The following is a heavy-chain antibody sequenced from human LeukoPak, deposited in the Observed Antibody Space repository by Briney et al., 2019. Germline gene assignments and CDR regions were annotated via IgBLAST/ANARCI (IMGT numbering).Heavy chain of an antibody. J-gene: IGHJ4*02. CDR3: ARELRSGDYDY. CDR1: RFSFSTYS. CDR2: ITSNSGDF. Sequence: GGSLRLSCTASRFSFSTYSMNWVRQAPGKGLEWVSCITSNSGDFYYADSVKGRFTISRDKAKNSLCLQMNSLRAEDTALYYCARELRSGDYDYWGQGTLVTVSS. D-gene: IGHD4-17*01. V-gene: IGHV3-21*04.